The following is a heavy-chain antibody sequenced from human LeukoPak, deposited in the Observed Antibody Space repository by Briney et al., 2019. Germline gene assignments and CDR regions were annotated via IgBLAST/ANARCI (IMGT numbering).Heavy chain of an antibody. J-gene: IGHJ5*02. CDR1: GGSISSGGYY. Sequence: SETLSLTCTVSGGSISSGGYYWSWIRQPPGKGLEWIGEINHSGSTNYNPSLKSRVTISVDTSKDQFSLKLSSVTAADTAVYYCAPKAVAGTLGWFDPWGQGTLVTVSS. D-gene: IGHD6-19*01. V-gene: IGHV4-39*07. CDR3: APKAVAGTLGWFDP. CDR2: INHSGST.